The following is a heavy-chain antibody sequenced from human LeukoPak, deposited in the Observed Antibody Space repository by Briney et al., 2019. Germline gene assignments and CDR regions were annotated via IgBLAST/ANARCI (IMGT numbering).Heavy chain of an antibody. CDR3: ARVSEASGDAFDI. J-gene: IGHJ3*02. CDR1: GFTFSSYA. D-gene: IGHD1-26*01. Sequence: GGSLRLSCAASGFTFSSYAMHWVRQAPGKGLEWVAVISYDGSNKYYADSVKGRFTISRDNSKNTLYLQMNSLRAEDTAVYYCARVSEASGDAFDIWGQGTMVTVSS. V-gene: IGHV3-30-3*01. CDR2: ISYDGSNK.